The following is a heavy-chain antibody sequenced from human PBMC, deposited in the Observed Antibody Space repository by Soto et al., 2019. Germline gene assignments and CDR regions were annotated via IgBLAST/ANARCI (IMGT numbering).Heavy chain of an antibody. CDR3: ARVFTIAAAGTEIDY. V-gene: IGHV1-2*02. Sequence: QVQLVQSGAEVKKPGASVKVSCKASGYTFTGYYMHWVRQAPGQGLEWMGWINPNSGGTNYAQKFQGRVTMTMDTSISTAYMELSRLRSDDTAVYYCARVFTIAAAGTEIDYWGQGTLVTVSS. CDR1: GYTFTGYY. D-gene: IGHD6-13*01. CDR2: INPNSGGT. J-gene: IGHJ4*02.